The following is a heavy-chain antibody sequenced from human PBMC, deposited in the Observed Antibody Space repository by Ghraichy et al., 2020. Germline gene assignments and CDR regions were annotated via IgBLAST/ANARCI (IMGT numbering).Heavy chain of an antibody. D-gene: IGHD3-9*01. V-gene: IGHV1-69*13. Sequence: SVKVSCKASGGTFSSYAISWVRQAPGQGLEWMGGIIPIFGTANYAQKFQGRVTITADESTSTAYMELSSLRSEDTAVYYCARTPYDILTGYYISYWYFDLWGRGTLVTVSS. CDR3: ARTPYDILTGYYISYWYFDL. CDR1: GGTFSSYA. CDR2: IIPIFGTA. J-gene: IGHJ2*01.